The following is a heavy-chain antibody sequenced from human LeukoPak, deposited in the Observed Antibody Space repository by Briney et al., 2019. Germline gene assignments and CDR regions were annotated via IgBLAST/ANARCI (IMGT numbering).Heavy chain of an antibody. Sequence: SETLAVTCSVSGGSNSGYYWSWIRQPPGKGLEWIGYINYSGRTDYNPSLKSRVTISVDTSKNQFSLKLSSVTAADTAVFYCARTISGWYYFDYWGQGTLVPVSS. D-gene: IGHD6-13*01. J-gene: IGHJ4*02. CDR2: INYSGRT. CDR1: GGSNSGYY. CDR3: ARTISGWYYFDY. V-gene: IGHV4-59*08.